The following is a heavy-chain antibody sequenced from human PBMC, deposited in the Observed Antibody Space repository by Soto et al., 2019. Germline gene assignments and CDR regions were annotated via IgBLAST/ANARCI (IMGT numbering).Heavy chain of an antibody. CDR1: GFTFDDYA. CDR2: INWNSGSI. CDR3: VKDESINWYTGHFRH. Sequence: GVSLRLSCAASGFTFDDYAMHCVRQVPGKGLEWVSGINWNSGSIGYADSVKGRFAISRDNAKNSLHLQMNSLRAEDAAFYYCVKDESINWYTGHFRHWGQGTPVTVSS. D-gene: IGHD6-13*01. V-gene: IGHV3-9*01. J-gene: IGHJ1*01.